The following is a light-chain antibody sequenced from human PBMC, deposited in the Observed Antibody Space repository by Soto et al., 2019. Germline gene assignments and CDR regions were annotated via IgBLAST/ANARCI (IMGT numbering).Light chain of an antibody. CDR1: QSISSW. V-gene: IGKV1-5*03. J-gene: IGKJ5*01. CDR2: KAS. Sequence: DIQMTQSPSTLSASVGDRVTITCRASQSISSWLAWYQQKPGKAPKLLIYKASSLESGVPSRFSGSGSGTDFTLTISCLQSEDFATYYCQQYYSYPPNTFGQGTRLGL. CDR3: QQYYSYPPNT.